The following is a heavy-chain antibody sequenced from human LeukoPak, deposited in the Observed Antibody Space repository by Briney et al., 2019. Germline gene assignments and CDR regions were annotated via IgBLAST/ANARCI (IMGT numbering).Heavy chain of an antibody. CDR3: ARDPAYCSSTSCYRYKNWFDP. Sequence: GASVKVSCKASGGTFSSYAISWVRQAPGQGLEWMGRIIPILGIANYAQKFQGRVTITADKSTSTAYMELSSLRSEDTAVYYCARDPAYCSSTSCYRYKNWFDPWGPGTLVTVSS. CDR1: GGTFSSYA. J-gene: IGHJ5*02. V-gene: IGHV1-69*04. D-gene: IGHD2-2*02. CDR2: IIPILGIA.